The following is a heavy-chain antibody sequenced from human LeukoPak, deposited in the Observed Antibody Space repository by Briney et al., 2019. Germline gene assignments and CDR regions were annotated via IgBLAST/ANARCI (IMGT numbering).Heavy chain of an antibody. Sequence: PSETLSLTCTVSGGSISSYYWSWIRQPAGKGLEWIGRIYTSGSTNYNPSLKSRVTISVDTSKNQFSLKLSSVTAADTAVYYCARGGYSSGWEPFDYWGQGTLVTVSS. V-gene: IGHV4-4*07. D-gene: IGHD6-19*01. J-gene: IGHJ4*02. CDR1: GGSISSYY. CDR2: IYTSGST. CDR3: ARGGYSSGWEPFDY.